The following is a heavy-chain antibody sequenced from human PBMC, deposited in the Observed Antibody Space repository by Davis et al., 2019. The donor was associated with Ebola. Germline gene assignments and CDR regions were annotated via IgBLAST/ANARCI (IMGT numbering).Heavy chain of an antibody. CDR2: ISGSGGST. J-gene: IGHJ4*02. Sequence: GESLKISCAASGFTFSSYAMSWVRQAPGKGLEWVSAISGSGGSTYYADSVKGRFTISRDNSKNTLYLQMNSLRAEDTAVYYCAKDFGHYDFWSGYYGYWGQGTLVTVSS. CDR3: AKDFGHYDFWSGYYGY. D-gene: IGHD3-3*01. CDR1: GFTFSSYA. V-gene: IGHV3-23*01.